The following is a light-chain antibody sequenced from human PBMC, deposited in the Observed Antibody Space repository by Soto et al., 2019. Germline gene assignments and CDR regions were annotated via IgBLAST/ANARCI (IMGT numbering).Light chain of an antibody. CDR2: KAS. J-gene: IGKJ4*01. CDR1: QSISTW. CDR3: QQYNTYPLT. V-gene: IGKV1-5*03. Sequence: DIQMTQSPSTLSASVGDRVTITCRASQSISTWLAWYQQQPGKAPKLLIYKASSVESGVPSRFSGSGSGTEFTLNIISLQPDDFATYYCQQYNTYPLTFGGGTTVAIK.